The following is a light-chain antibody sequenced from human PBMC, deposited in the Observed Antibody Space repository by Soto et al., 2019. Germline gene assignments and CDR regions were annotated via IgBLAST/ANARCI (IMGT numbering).Light chain of an antibody. CDR1: SSNIGNNY. CDR2: DNN. V-gene: IGLV1-51*01. CDR3: GTWDSSLSVHV. J-gene: IGLJ1*01. Sequence: QSVLTQPPSVSAAPGQKVTTSCSGSSSNIGNNYVSWYQQVPGTAPKLLIYDNNKRPSGNPDRFSGSKSGTSATLGISGLQTGDEADYYCGTWDSSLSVHVFGTGTKVTVL.